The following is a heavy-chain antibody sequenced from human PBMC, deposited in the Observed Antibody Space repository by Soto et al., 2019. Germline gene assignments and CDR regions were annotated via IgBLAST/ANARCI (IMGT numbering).Heavy chain of an antibody. CDR2: ISSTSSTI. CDR3: VRDFGFHFDS. CDR1: GFTFSSYS. J-gene: IGHJ4*02. V-gene: IGHV3-48*01. D-gene: IGHD3-10*01. Sequence: PGGSLRLSCAASGFTFSSYSMDWVRQAPGKGLEWVSYISSTSSTIYYADSVKGRFTISRDNAKNSLYLQMNSLRAEDTAVYYCVRDFGFHFDSWGQGTLVTVSS.